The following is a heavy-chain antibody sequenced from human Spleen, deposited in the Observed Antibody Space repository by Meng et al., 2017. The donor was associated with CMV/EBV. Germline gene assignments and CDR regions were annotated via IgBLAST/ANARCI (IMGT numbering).Heavy chain of an antibody. CDR1: GFSFSNYW. Sequence: GESLKISCTASGFSFSNYWMHWVRQAPGKGLVWVSRVSSDGSRTSYSDSVEGRFTISRDNAKNTLYLQMNRLRAEDAAVYYCARGPDFWSGYYRYYYYYYGMDVWGQGTTVTVSS. CDR2: VSSDGSRT. D-gene: IGHD3-3*01. J-gene: IGHJ6*02. CDR3: ARGPDFWSGYYRYYYYYYGMDV. V-gene: IGHV3-74*01.